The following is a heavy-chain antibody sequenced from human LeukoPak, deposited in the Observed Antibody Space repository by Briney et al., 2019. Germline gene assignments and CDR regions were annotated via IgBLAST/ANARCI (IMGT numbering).Heavy chain of an antibody. CDR3: ATERGDSPDY. V-gene: IGHV3-23*01. J-gene: IGHJ4*02. D-gene: IGHD3-16*01. CDR1: GFTFSNYA. CDR2: LSGSGGNT. Sequence: GGSLRLSCAASGFTFSNYAMAWVRQAPGKGLEWVSGLSGSGGNTFYAVSVKGRFTISRDNPKNTLYLQMNSLRAEDTAVYYCATERGDSPDYWGQGTLVTVSS.